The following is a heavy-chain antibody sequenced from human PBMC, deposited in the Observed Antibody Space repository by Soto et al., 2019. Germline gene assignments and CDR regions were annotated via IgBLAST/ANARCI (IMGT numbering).Heavy chain of an antibody. CDR2: INAGNGNT. CDR1: GYTFTSYA. V-gene: IGHV1-3*01. CDR3: ARDVGATGD. Sequence: QVQLVQSGAEVKKPGASVKVSCKASGYTFTSYAMHWVRQAPGQWLEWMGWINAGNGNTKYSQKFQSRVTITRDTSASTAYMELSSQKSEDTAVYYCARDVGATGDWGQGTLVTVSS. D-gene: IGHD1-26*01. J-gene: IGHJ4*02.